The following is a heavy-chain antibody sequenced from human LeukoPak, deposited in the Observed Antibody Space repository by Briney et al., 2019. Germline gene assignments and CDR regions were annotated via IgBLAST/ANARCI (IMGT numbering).Heavy chain of an antibody. V-gene: IGHV3-21*01. Sequence: GGSLRLSCAASGFTFSSYSMNWVRQAPGKGLEWVSSISSSSSYIYYAGSVKGRFTISRDNAKNSLYLQMNSLRAEDTAVYYCASFLTTVTPSPKNYYYYGMDVWGQGTTVTVSS. D-gene: IGHD4-17*01. CDR1: GFTFSSYS. J-gene: IGHJ6*02. CDR2: ISSSSSYI. CDR3: ASFLTTVTPSPKNYYYYGMDV.